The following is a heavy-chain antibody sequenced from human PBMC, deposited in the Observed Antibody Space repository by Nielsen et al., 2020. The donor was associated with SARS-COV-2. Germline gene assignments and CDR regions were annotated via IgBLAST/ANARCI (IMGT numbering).Heavy chain of an antibody. J-gene: IGHJ3*02. V-gene: IGHV1-2*06. D-gene: IGHD5-24*01. CDR1: GYTFTDYY. CDR3: ARELNVGMAIIGALDI. Sequence: ASVTVSCTASGYTFTDYYIHLLRQAPGQGLEWMGRINPYSGGTNYAQKFQGTVTMTRDASISTVYMELTSDDTAVYYCARELNVGMAIIGALDIWGQGTMVTVSS. CDR2: INPYSGGT.